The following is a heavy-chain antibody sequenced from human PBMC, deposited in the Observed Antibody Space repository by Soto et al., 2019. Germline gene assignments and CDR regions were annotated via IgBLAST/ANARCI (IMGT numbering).Heavy chain of an antibody. Sequence: SETLSLTCAVYGGSFSGYYWSWIRQPPGKGLEWIGEINHSGSTNYNPSLKSRVTISVDTSKNQFSLKLSSVTAADTAVYYCARVPRWGGPNDAFDIWGQGTMVTVSS. J-gene: IGHJ3*02. V-gene: IGHV4-34*01. CDR3: ARVPRWGGPNDAFDI. D-gene: IGHD3-16*01. CDR1: GGSFSGYY. CDR2: INHSGST.